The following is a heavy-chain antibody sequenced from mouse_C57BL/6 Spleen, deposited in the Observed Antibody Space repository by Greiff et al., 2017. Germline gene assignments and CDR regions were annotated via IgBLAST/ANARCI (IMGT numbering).Heavy chain of an antibody. CDR1: GFTFSSYT. Sequence: EVKVVESGGGLVKPGGSLKLSCAASGFTFSSYTMSWVRQTPEKRLEWVATISGGGGNTYYPDSVKGRFTISRDNAKNTLYLQMSSLRSEDTALYYCARPSIYYGYDGPMDYWGQGTSVTVSS. CDR2: ISGGGGNT. CDR3: ARPSIYYGYDGPMDY. V-gene: IGHV5-9*01. D-gene: IGHD2-2*01. J-gene: IGHJ4*01.